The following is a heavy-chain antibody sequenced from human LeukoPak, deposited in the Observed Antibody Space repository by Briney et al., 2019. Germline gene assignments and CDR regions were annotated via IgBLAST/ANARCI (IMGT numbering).Heavy chain of an antibody. CDR3: ARDCSGDGCYSRTLAI. V-gene: IGHV4-4*02. D-gene: IGHD2-15*01. Sequence: SETLSPTCAVSGVSIVSNYWWNWVRQSPGKGLEWIGQIHHSGSTIYNPSLKSRVTISVDKSRSQLSLKVDSVTAADSAVYYCARDCSGDGCYSRTLAIWGQGTMVIVSS. CDR2: IHHSGST. CDR1: GVSIVSNYW. J-gene: IGHJ3*02.